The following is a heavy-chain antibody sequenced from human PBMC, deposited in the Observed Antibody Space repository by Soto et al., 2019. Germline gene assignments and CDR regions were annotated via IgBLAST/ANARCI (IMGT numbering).Heavy chain of an antibody. V-gene: IGHV3-15*01. CDR3: TREGRYDSSGYSG. CDR1: EFSFSSYA. D-gene: IGHD3-22*01. Sequence: GGSLRLSCAASEFSFSSYAMSWVRQAPERGLEWVSTISAGGTTDYATPVKGRFTISRDDSKNTLYLQMNSLKTEDTAVYYCTREGRYDSSGYSGWGQGTLVTVSS. J-gene: IGHJ4*02. CDR2: TISAGGTT.